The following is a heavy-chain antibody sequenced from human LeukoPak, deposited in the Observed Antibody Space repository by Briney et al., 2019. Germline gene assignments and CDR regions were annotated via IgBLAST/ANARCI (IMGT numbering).Heavy chain of an antibody. D-gene: IGHD6-6*01. CDR3: ARGREMQLDFDY. V-gene: IGHV4-30-2*01. J-gene: IGHJ4*02. CDR1: GGSISSGTFS. Sequence: SQTLSLTCAVSGGSISSGTFSWSWIRQPPGKGLEWIGYIYHSGSTYYNPSLKSRVTISVDRSKNQFSLKLSSVTAADTAVYYCARGREMQLDFDYWGQGTLVTVSS. CDR2: IYHSGST.